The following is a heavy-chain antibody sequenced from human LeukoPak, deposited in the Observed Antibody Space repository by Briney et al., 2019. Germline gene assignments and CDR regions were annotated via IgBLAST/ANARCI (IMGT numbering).Heavy chain of an antibody. J-gene: IGHJ3*02. CDR3: ARCFGRGNFRPHAFDI. Sequence: PSETLSLTCTVSGGSISGSSYYWGWIRQSPGKGLEWIGSIYQSGSTFYNPSLKSRVTISVDTSKNQFSVNLSSVTAADTAVYYCARCFGRGNFRPHAFDIWGQGTMVTVSS. CDR2: IYQSGST. V-gene: IGHV4-39*01. D-gene: IGHD3-10*01. CDR1: GGSISGSSYY.